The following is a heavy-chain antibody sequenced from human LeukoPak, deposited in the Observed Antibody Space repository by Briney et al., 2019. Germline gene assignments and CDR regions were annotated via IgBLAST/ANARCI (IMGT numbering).Heavy chain of an antibody. CDR3: ARECRGVFDY. J-gene: IGHJ4*02. CDR1: GGSISSGGYS. V-gene: IGHV4-30-2*01. CDR2: IYHSGST. D-gene: IGHD2-8*01. Sequence: PSQTLSLTCAVSGGSISSGGYSWSWIRQPPGKGLEWIGYIYHSGSTYYNPSLKSRVTISVDRSKNQFSLKLSSVPAAATAVYYCARECRGVFDYWGQGTLVTVSS.